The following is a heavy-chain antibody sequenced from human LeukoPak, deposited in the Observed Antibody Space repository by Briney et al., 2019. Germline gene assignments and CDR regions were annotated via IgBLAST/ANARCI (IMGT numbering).Heavy chain of an antibody. CDR1: DGSFSGYY. J-gene: IGHJ4*02. Sequence: SETLSLTCAVYDGSFSGYYWTWIRQPPGKGLEWIGEINHSGSTNYNPSLKSRVTISVDTSKNQFSLKLSSVTAADTAVYYCARSDFWSGYSLDYWGQGTLVTVSS. CDR2: INHSGST. V-gene: IGHV4-34*01. D-gene: IGHD3-3*01. CDR3: ARSDFWSGYSLDY.